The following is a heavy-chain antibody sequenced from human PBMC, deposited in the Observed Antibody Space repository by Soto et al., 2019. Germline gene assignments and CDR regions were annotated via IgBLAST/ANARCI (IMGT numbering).Heavy chain of an antibody. D-gene: IGHD6-19*01. Sequence: EVQLVESGGGLVQPGGSLRLTCVASGFPFSIYSMNWVRQAPGTGLEWSSYITSDTNNIKYADSVKGRYTISRDNAKNLDYLQMNSLRDEDTAVYVFARSVEGHFDYWGQGTQVTVSS. CDR3: ARSVEGHFDY. CDR2: ITSDTNNI. J-gene: IGHJ4*02. CDR1: GFPFSIYS. V-gene: IGHV3-48*02.